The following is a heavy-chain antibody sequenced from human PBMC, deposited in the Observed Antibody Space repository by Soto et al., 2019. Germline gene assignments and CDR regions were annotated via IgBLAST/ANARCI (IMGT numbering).Heavy chain of an antibody. CDR2: IYYSGST. J-gene: IGHJ4*02. Sequence: QVQLQESGPGLMKPSQTLSLTCTVSGGSISSGGYYWSWIRQHPGKGLEWIGYIYYSGSTYYNPSLMSRVTFTVDTPKNQFSLKLGSVTAADTAVYYWARLHFWSGQTRKYYFDYWGQGTLVPVSS. CDR1: GGSISSGGYY. D-gene: IGHD3-3*02. CDR3: ARLHFWSGQTRKYYFDY. V-gene: IGHV4-31*03.